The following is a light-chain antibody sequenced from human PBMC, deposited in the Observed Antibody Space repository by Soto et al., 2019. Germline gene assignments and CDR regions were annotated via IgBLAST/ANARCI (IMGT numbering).Light chain of an antibody. CDR2: SNN. J-gene: IGLJ1*01. CDR1: RSNIGSNT. CDR3: AAWDDSLNGSYV. Sequence: QSVLTQPPSTSGTPGQRVTISCSGSRSNIGSNTVTWYQQLPGTAPKLLIYSNNQRPSGVPDRFSGSKSGTSASLAISGLQSEDEADYYCAAWDDSLNGSYVFGTGTKGTVL. V-gene: IGLV1-44*01.